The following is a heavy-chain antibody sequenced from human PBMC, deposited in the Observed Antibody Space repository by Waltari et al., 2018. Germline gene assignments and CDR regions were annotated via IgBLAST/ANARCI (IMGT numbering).Heavy chain of an antibody. V-gene: IGHV4-39*07. J-gene: IGHJ5*02. Sequence: QLQLQESGPGLVKPSETLSLTCTVSGGPIRSSSYYWGWIRQPPGKGLEWIGSIYYSGSTYYNPSLKSRVTISVDTSKNQFSLKLSSVTAADTAVYYCALAVGYCSSTSCPFRWFDPWGQGTLVTVSS. CDR1: GGPIRSSSYY. D-gene: IGHD2-2*01. CDR3: ALAVGYCSSTSCPFRWFDP. CDR2: IYYSGST.